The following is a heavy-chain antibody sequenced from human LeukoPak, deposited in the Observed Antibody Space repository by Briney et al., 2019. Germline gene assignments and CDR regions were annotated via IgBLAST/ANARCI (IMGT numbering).Heavy chain of an antibody. J-gene: IGHJ4*02. Sequence: SETLSLTCTVSGGSISSGGYYWSWIRQHPGKGLEWIGYIYYSGSTYYNPSLKSRVTISVDTSKNQFSLKLSSVTAADTAVYYCARDTYYDSSGYYYCDYCAQGTLATVSS. CDR3: ARDTYYDSSGYYYCDY. CDR1: GGSISSGGYY. CDR2: IYYSGST. D-gene: IGHD3-22*01. V-gene: IGHV4-31*03.